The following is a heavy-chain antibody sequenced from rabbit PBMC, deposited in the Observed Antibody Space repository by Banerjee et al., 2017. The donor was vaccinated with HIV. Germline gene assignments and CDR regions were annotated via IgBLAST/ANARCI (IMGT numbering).Heavy chain of an antibody. CDR1: GFSFSSNA. D-gene: IGHD3-1*01. J-gene: IGHJ4*01. V-gene: IGHV1S45*01. CDR3: ARSVLNKIFLVNL. Sequence: QEQLEESGGGLVKPEGSLTLTCTASGFSFSSNAMCWVRQAPGKGLEWIGTIYAGSSGTTYYASWAKGRFTISKTSSTTVTLQATSLTAADTATYFCARSVLNKIFLVNLWGPGTLVTVS. CDR2: IYAGSSGTT.